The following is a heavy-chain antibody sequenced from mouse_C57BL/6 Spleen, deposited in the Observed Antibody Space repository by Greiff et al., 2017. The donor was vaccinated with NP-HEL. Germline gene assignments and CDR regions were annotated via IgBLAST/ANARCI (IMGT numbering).Heavy chain of an antibody. Sequence: VQLQQSGAELVRPGTSVKVSCKASGYAFTNYLIEWVKQRPGQGLEWIGVINPGSGGTNYNEKFKGKATLTADKSSSTAYMQLSSLTSEDSAVYFCARRYGSLYYFDYWGKGTTLTVSS. D-gene: IGHD1-1*01. CDR2: INPGSGGT. CDR1: GYAFTNYL. V-gene: IGHV1-54*01. J-gene: IGHJ2*01. CDR3: ARRYGSLYYFDY.